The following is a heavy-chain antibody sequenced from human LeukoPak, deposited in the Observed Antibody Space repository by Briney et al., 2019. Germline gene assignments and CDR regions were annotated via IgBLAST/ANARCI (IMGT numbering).Heavy chain of an antibody. CDR2: ISTSSSYT. J-gene: IGHJ4*02. CDR3: ARGIARGSSSSGSNY. CDR1: GFTFSSYA. Sequence: GGSLRLSCAASGFTFSSYAMSWIRQAPGKGLEWVSYISTSSSYTNYADSVKGRFTISRDNAKNSLYLQMNSLRAEDTAVYYCARGIARGSSSSGSNYWGQGTLVTVSS. D-gene: IGHD3-10*01. V-gene: IGHV3-11*06.